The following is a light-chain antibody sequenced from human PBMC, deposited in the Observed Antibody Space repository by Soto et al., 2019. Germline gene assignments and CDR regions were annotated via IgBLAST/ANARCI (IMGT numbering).Light chain of an antibody. V-gene: IGLV2-14*03. CDR1: SSDVGGYNY. J-gene: IGLJ1*01. CDR2: DVS. Sequence: QSVLTQPASVSGSPGQSIIISCTGTSSDVGGYNYVSWYQQHPGKAPKLCIYDVSNRPSGVSNRFSGSKSGNTASLTISGLQAEDEADYYCNSYTSSNTYVFGTRTKLTVL. CDR3: NSYTSSNTYV.